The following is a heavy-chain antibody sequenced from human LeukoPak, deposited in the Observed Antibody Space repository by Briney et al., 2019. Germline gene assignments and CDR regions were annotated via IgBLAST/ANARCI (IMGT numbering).Heavy chain of an antibody. CDR2: IYYSGNT. J-gene: IGHJ4*02. V-gene: IGHV4-39*01. D-gene: IGHD3/OR15-3a*01. Sequence: SETLSLTCTVSGVSISSSNSYWGWIRQPPGKGLEWIGSIYYSGNTYYNASLQSQVSISIDTSKNQFSLRLTSVTAADTAVYYCARQTGSGLFILPGGQGTLVTVSS. CDR3: ARQTGSGLFILP. CDR1: GVSISSSNSY.